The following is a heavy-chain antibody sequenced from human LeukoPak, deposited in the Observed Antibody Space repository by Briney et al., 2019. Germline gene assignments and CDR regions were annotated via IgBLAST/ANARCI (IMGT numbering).Heavy chain of an antibody. V-gene: IGHV4-59*08. Sequence: SETLSLTCTVSGGSISSYYWRWIRQPPGKGLEWIGYIYYSGSTNYNPSLKSRVTISVDTSKNQFSLKLSSVTAADTAVYYCARHAGYSSAFDPWGQGTLLTVSS. CDR1: GGSISSYY. D-gene: IGHD6-25*01. J-gene: IGHJ5*02. CDR2: IYYSGST. CDR3: ARHAGYSSAFDP.